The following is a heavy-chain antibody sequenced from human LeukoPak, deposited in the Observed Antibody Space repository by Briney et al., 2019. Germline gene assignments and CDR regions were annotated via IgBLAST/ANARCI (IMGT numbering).Heavy chain of an antibody. CDR2: ICGSGGST. CDR3: AKDLSHKYYYDSSGYYYVGDAFDI. J-gene: IGHJ3*02. V-gene: IGHV3-23*01. CDR1: GFTFSSYA. D-gene: IGHD3-22*01. Sequence: GGSLRLSCAASGFTFSSYAMSWVRQAPGKGLEWVSAICGSGGSTYYADSVKGRFTISRDNSKNTLYLQMNSLRAEDTAVYYCAKDLSHKYYYDSSGYYYVGDAFDIWGQGTMVTVSS.